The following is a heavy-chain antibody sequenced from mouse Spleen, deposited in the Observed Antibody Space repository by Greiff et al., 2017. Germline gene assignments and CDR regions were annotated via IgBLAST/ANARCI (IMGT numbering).Heavy chain of an antibody. Sequence: VQLQQSGAELVKPGASVKLSCKASGYTFTSYWMQWVKQRPGQGLEWIGEIDPSDSYTNYNQKFKGKATLTVDTSSSAAYMQLSSLTSEDSAVYYCAREGNPGYWGQGTTLTVSS. CDR2: IDPSDSYT. D-gene: IGHD2-1*01. CDR1: GYTFTSYW. CDR3: AREGNPGY. J-gene: IGHJ2*01. V-gene: IGHV1-50*01.